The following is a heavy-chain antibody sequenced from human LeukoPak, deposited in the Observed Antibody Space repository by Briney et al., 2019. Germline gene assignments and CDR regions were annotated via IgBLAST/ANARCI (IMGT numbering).Heavy chain of an antibody. CDR2: ISGSGGTT. CDR1: GFSFSNYA. D-gene: IGHD1-1*01. V-gene: IGHV3-23*01. Sequence: GGSLRLSCAASGFSFSNYAMSWVRQAPGKGLEWVSAISGSGGTTYYADSVKGRFTISRDNSKNTLYLQLNSLRAEDTAVYYCAKDLNWNPPTTFDYWGQGTLVTVSS. J-gene: IGHJ4*02. CDR3: AKDLNWNPPTTFDY.